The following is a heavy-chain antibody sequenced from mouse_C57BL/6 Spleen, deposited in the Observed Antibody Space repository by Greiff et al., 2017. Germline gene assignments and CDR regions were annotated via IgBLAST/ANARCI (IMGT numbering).Heavy chain of an antibody. J-gene: IGHJ1*03. CDR2: IYPRSGNT. CDR3: AREIYYGNYGYFDV. V-gene: IGHV1-81*01. D-gene: IGHD2-1*01. CDR1: GYTFTSYG. Sequence: QVQLQQSGAELARPGASVKLSCKASGYTFTSYGISWVKQRTGQGLEWIGEIYPRSGNTYYNEKFKGKATLTADKSSSTAYMELRSLTSEDSAVYVCAREIYYGNYGYFDVWGTGTTVTVSS.